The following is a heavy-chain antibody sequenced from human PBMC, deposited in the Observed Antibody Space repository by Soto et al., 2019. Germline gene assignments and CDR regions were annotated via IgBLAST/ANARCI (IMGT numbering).Heavy chain of an antibody. CDR1: GDSISSGGYY. J-gene: IGHJ6*02. V-gene: IGHV4-31*03. CDR3: ARDQEVNYSDYGGSDYYYGMDV. CDR2: IYYTGSA. D-gene: IGHD4-17*01. Sequence: KPSETLSLTCTVSGDSISSGGYYWTWIRQHPGKGLEWIGYIYYTGSAYYNPSLKSRVTISVDTSENQFSLTLSSVTAADTAVYYCARDQEVNYSDYGGSDYYYGMDVWGQGTPVTVSS.